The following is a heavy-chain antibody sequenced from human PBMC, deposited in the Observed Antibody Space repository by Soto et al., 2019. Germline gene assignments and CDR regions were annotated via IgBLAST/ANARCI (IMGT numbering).Heavy chain of an antibody. CDR3: ANYFAGKFGH. CDR1: GFSFSDHY. J-gene: IGHJ4*02. CDR2: SRNRAHNYVT. D-gene: IGHD3-10*01. Sequence: HPGGSLRLSCETSGFSFSDHYIDWVRQAPGKGLEWVGRSRNRAHNYVTEYAASVTGRFTISRDDSRNSVYLQMNSLKIEDTAVYFCANYFAGKFGHWGPGTLVTVSS. V-gene: IGHV3-72*01.